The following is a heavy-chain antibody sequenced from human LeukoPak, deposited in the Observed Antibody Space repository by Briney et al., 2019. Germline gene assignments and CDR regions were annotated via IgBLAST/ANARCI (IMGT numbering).Heavy chain of an antibody. V-gene: IGHV1-2*02. D-gene: IGHD3-10*01. CDR2: INPNSGGT. J-gene: IGHJ4*02. CDR1: GYTFTGYY. CDR3: AREGWFGEPRYY. Sequence: ASVKVSCKASGYTFTGYYMHWVRQAPGQGLEWMGWINPNSGGTNYAQKFQGRVTMTRDTSISTAYMKLSRLRSDDTAVYYCAREGWFGEPRYYWGQGTLVTVSS.